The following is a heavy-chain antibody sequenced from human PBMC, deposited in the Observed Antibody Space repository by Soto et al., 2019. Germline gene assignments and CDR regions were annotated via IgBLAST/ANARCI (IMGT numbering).Heavy chain of an antibody. D-gene: IGHD7-27*01. Sequence: QVQLVQSGAEVKKRGASVKVSCKASGYTFTSYAFNWVRQAPGQGLEWMGWMNPNSGNTAYAQKFQGRVTMTRDTSIGTAYMELSSLRSEDTAVYYCARVPTGDGSDYWGQGTLVTVSS. CDR2: MNPNSGNT. V-gene: IGHV1-8*01. J-gene: IGHJ4*02. CDR3: ARVPTGDGSDY. CDR1: GYTFTSYA.